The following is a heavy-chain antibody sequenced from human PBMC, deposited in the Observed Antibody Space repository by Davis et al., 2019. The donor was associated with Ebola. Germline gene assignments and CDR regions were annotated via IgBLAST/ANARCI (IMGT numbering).Heavy chain of an antibody. J-gene: IGHJ3*02. Sequence: SCSVSDGSISSGSHYWSWIRQPAGKGLEWIGRIYASGSINYNPSLKSRVTMSVDTSKNQFSLRLTSVTAADTAVYYCARENWRGVAFDIWGQGTLVTVSS. D-gene: IGHD1-1*01. V-gene: IGHV4-61*02. CDR1: DGSISSGSHY. CDR2: IYASGSI. CDR3: ARENWRGVAFDI.